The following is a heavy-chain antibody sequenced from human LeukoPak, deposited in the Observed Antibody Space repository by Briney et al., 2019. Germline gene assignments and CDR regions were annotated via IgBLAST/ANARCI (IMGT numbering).Heavy chain of an antibody. V-gene: IGHV1-2*02. CDR3: ARAGIWDYSDTSGYHNGAFDI. CDR2: INPNSGGT. Sequence: ASVKVSCKASGYTFTGYYMHWVRQAPGQGLEWMGWINPNSGGTSYAQKFQGGVTMTRDTSISTVYMELSRLRSDDTAVYYCARAGIWDYSDTSGYHNGAFDIWGQGTMVTVSS. D-gene: IGHD3-22*01. J-gene: IGHJ3*02. CDR1: GYTFTGYY.